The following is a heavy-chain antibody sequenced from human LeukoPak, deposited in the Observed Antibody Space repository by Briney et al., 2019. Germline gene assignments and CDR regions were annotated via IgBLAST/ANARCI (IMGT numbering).Heavy chain of an antibody. D-gene: IGHD6-13*01. CDR1: GGTFSSYA. CDR3: ASASAAAGTIDY. CDR2: IIPILGIA. V-gene: IGHV1-69*04. J-gene: IGHJ4*02. Sequence: GASVKVSCKASGGTFSSYAISWVRQAPGQGLEWMGRIIPILGIANYAQKFQGRVTITADKSTSTAYMELSSLRSEDTAVYYCASASAAAGTIDYWGQGTLVTVSS.